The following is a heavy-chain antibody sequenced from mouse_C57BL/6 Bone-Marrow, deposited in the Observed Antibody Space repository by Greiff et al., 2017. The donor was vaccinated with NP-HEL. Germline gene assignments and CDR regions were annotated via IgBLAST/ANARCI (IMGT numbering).Heavy chain of an antibody. Sequence: EVQVVESGGDLVKPGGSLKLSCAASGFTFSSYGMSWVRQTPDKRLEWVATISSGGSYNYYPDSVKGRFTISRDNAKNTLYLQMSSLKSEDTAMYYCADWFAYWGQGTLVTVSA. V-gene: IGHV5-6*01. CDR2: ISSGGSYN. J-gene: IGHJ3*01. CDR3: ADWFAY. CDR1: GFTFSSYG.